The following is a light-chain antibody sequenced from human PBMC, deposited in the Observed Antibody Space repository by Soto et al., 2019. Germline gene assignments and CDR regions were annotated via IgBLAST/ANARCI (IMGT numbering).Light chain of an antibody. V-gene: IGKV3-11*01. J-gene: IGKJ2*01. CDR2: GAS. CDR3: QHRGRWPRT. CDR1: QSVNDY. Sequence: EIVLTQSPATLSLSPGERATLSCRASQSVNDYLAWYQQKPGQAPRLLIYGASNMASGVPVRFSGSGSGTDFTLTISSLEPEDVAVYYCQHRGRWPRTFGQGTKLEIK.